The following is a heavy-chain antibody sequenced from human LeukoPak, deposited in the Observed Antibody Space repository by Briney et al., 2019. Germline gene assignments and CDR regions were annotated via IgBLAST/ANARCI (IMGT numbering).Heavy chain of an antibody. J-gene: IGHJ4*02. D-gene: IGHD4-17*01. CDR3: AREVNDYGDLGRGPFDY. V-gene: IGHV3-7*01. Sequence: PGGFLGLSWAASGFNFSSYWMSWGRQAPGKGLEWVANIKQDGSEKYYVDSVKGRFTISRDNAKNSLYLQMNSLRAEDTAVYYCAREVNDYGDLGRGPFDYWGQGTLVTVSS. CDR1: GFNFSSYW. CDR2: IKQDGSEK.